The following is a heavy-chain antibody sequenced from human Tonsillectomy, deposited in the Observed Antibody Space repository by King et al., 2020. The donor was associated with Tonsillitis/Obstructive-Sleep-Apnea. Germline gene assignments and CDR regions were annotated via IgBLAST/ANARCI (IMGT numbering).Heavy chain of an antibody. J-gene: IGHJ1*01. CDR1: GYTFTSYG. CDR3: ARAPGGQSPAEYFQH. V-gene: IGHV1-18*01. CDR2: ISAYNGNT. D-gene: IGHD3-16*01. Sequence: VQLVESGAEVKKPGATVKVSCKASGYTFTSYGISWVRQAPGQGLEWMGWISAYNGNTNYAQKLQGRVTMTTDTSTSKTYMELRSLRSDDTAVYYCARAPGGQSPAEYFQHWGQGTLVTVSS.